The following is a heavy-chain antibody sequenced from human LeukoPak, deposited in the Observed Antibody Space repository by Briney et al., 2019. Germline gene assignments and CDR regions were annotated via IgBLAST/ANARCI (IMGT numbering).Heavy chain of an antibody. J-gene: IGHJ6*02. V-gene: IGHV3-15*01. CDR2: IKSKTDGGTT. CDR3: TTNVERRSYYYYYGMDV. Sequence: GGSLRLSCAASGFTFSNAWMSWVRQAPGKGREWVGRIKSKTDGGTTDYAAPVKGRFTISRDDSKNTLYLQMNSLKTEDTAVYYCTTNVERRSYYYYYGMDVWGQGTTVTVSS. CDR1: GFTFSNAW. D-gene: IGHD1-1*01.